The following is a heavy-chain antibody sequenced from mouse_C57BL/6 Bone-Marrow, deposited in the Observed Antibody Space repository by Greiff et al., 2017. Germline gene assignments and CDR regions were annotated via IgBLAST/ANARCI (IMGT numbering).Heavy chain of an antibody. CDR1: GFNIKDDY. V-gene: IGHV14-4*01. J-gene: IGHJ2*01. Sequence: EVQLQQSGAELVRPGASVKLSCTASGFNIKDDYMHWVKQRPEQGLEWIGWIDPENGDTEYAAKFQGKATITADTSSITAYMQLSSLTSEDSAVYYCARSTYYFDYWGQGTTLTVSS. D-gene: IGHD2-1*01. CDR3: ARSTYYFDY. CDR2: IDPENGDT.